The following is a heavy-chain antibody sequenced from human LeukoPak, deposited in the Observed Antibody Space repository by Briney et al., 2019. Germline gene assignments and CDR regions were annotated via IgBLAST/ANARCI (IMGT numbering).Heavy chain of an antibody. D-gene: IGHD2-21*02. CDR2: INHSGST. Sequence: GSLRLSCAASGFTFSSYSMNWIRQPPGKGLEWIGEINHSGSTNYNPSLKSRVTISVDTSKNQFSLKLSSVTAADTAVYYCARALSDGPWNYWGQGTLVTVSS. V-gene: IGHV4-34*01. J-gene: IGHJ4*02. CDR3: ARALSDGPWNY. CDR1: GFTFSSYS.